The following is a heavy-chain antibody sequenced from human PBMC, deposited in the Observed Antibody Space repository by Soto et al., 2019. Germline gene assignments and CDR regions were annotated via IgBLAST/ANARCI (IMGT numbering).Heavy chain of an antibody. J-gene: IGHJ4*02. CDR2: MNPNSGNT. V-gene: IGHV1-8*01. D-gene: IGHD3-10*01. CDR3: AITHLRFGEHHY. Sequence: QVQLVQSGAEVKKPGASVKVSCKASGYTFTSYDIDWVRQATGQGLEWMGWMNPNSGNTGYAQKFQGRVTMTRNTSISTADMELSSLRSEDTAVYYCAITHLRFGEHHYWGQGTLVTVSS. CDR1: GYTFTSYD.